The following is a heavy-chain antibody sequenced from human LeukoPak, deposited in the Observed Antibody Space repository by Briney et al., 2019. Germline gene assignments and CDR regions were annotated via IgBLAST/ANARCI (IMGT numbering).Heavy chain of an antibody. J-gene: IGHJ4*02. Sequence: GGSLRLSCAASGFTFSSYSMNWVRQAPGKGLEWVPSISSSSSYIYYADSVKGRFTISRDNAKNSLYLQMNSLRAEDTAVYYCAREGGGDCYTCEGHYWGQGTLVTVSS. V-gene: IGHV3-21*01. CDR1: GFTFSSYS. CDR3: AREGGGDCYTCEGHY. CDR2: ISSSSSYI. D-gene: IGHD2-21*02.